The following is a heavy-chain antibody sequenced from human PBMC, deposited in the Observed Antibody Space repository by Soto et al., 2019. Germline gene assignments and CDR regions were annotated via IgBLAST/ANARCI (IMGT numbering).Heavy chain of an antibody. CDR2: MYYSGST. CDR3: ASSYCGGDCYSGWFDP. CDR1: GGSISSYY. J-gene: IGHJ5*02. D-gene: IGHD2-21*02. Sequence: SETLSLTCTVSGGSISSYYWSWIRQPPGKGLEWIGYMYYSGSTNYNPSLKSRVTISVDTSKNQFSLKLSYVTAADTAVYSCASSYCGGDCYSGWFDPWGQGTLVTVSS. V-gene: IGHV4-59*12.